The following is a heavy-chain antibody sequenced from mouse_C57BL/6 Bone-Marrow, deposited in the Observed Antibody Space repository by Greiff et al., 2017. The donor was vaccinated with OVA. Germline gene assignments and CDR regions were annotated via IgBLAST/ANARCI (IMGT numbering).Heavy chain of an antibody. D-gene: IGHD2-4*01. J-gene: IGHJ3*01. V-gene: IGHV1-4*01. CDR1: GYTFTSYT. CDR3: ARLDYEGGFAY. CDR2: INPSSGYT. Sequence: QVQLQQSGAELARPGASVKMSCKASGYTFTSYTMHWVKQRPGQGLEWIGYINPSSGYTKYNQKFKDKATLTADKSSSTAYMQLSSLTSEDSAVYYCARLDYEGGFAYWGQGTLVTVSA.